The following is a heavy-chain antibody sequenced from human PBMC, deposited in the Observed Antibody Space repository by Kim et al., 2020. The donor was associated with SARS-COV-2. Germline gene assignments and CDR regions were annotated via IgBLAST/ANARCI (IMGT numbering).Heavy chain of an antibody. Sequence: ASVKVSCKASGYTFTSYYMHWVRQAPGQGLEWMGIINPSGGSTSYAQKFQGRVTMTRDTSTSTVYMELSSLRSEDTAVYYCARDTEGWDGDYVSWGSYYYYGMDVWGQGTTVTVSS. CDR1: GYTFTSYY. CDR2: INPSGGST. J-gene: IGHJ6*02. V-gene: IGHV1-46*01. D-gene: IGHD4-17*01. CDR3: ARDTEGWDGDYVSWGSYYYYGMDV.